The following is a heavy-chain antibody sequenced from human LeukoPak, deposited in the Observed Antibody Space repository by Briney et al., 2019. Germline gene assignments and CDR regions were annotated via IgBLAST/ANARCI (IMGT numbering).Heavy chain of an antibody. J-gene: IGHJ4*02. CDR3: ARDWDSGSPNHFDY. CDR2: ISAYNGNT. V-gene: IGHV1-18*04. Sequence: ASVKVSCKASGYTFTGYYMHWVRQAPGQGLEWMGWISAYNGNTNYAQKLQGRVTMTTDTSTSTAYMEPRSLRSDDTAVYYCARDWDSGSPNHFDYWGQGTLVTVSS. D-gene: IGHD6-6*01. CDR1: GYTFTGYY.